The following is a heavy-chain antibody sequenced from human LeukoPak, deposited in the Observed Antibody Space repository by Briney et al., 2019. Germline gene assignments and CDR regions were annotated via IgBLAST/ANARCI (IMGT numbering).Heavy chain of an antibody. CDR3: ARGRNDYGDYFDY. V-gene: IGHV4-34*01. D-gene: IGHD4-17*01. J-gene: IGHJ4*02. CDR1: GGSFSGYY. Sequence: SETLSLTCAVYGGSFSGYYWSWNRQPPGKGLEWIGEINHSGSTNYNPSLKSRVTISVDTSKNQFSLKLSSVTAADTAVYYCARGRNDYGDYFDYWGQGTLVTVSS. CDR2: INHSGST.